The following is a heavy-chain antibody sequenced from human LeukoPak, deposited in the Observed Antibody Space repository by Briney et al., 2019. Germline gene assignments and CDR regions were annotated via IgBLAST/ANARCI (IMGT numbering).Heavy chain of an antibody. CDR3: ARGPSITMIRGGQWYYYMDV. J-gene: IGHJ6*03. Sequence: GASVKVSCKASASTFSTYAIHWVRQAPGQGLEWMGWISTGNGNTRYSKAFQDRVTITRDTSTNTVYMELSSLRSEDTAVYYCARGPSITMIRGGQWYYYMDVWGKGTTVTISS. CDR2: ISTGNGNT. CDR1: ASTFSTYA. D-gene: IGHD3-10*01. V-gene: IGHV1-3*03.